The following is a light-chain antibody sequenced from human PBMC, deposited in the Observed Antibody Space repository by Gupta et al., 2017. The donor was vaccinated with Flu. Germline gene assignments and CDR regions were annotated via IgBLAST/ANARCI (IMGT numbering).Light chain of an antibody. CDR2: AKN. CDR1: SLRNPY. V-gene: IGLV3-19*01. CDR3: NSRDSTDNHQAV. J-gene: IGLJ2*01. Sequence: SSELTQDPAFSVPFGHLVRIACRGDSLRNPYASGYQQKPGQAPVRVIYAKNLRPSGSPDRVSVSSSGYTASLTITGAQAEDEDDDYCNSRDSTDNHQAVFGGGTKLTVL.